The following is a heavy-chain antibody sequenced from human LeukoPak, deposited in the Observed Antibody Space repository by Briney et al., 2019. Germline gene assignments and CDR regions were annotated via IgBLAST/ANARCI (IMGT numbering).Heavy chain of an antibody. D-gene: IGHD3-22*01. J-gene: IGHJ3*02. CDR2: IYYSGST. CDR3: ARHERITMIVDAFDI. V-gene: IGHV4-59*08. CDR1: GGSISSYY. Sequence: SETLSLTCTVSGGSISSYYWSWIRQPPGKGLEWIGYIYYSGSTNYNPSLKSRVTISVDTSKNQFSLKLSSVTAADTAVYYYARHERITMIVDAFDIWGQGTMVTVSS.